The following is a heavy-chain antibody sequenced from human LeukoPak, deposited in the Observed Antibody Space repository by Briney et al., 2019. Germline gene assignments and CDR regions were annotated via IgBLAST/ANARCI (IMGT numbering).Heavy chain of an antibody. Sequence: SETLSLTCTVSGGSISSYYWSWIRQPPGKGLKWIGYVYYSGSTNYNPSLKSRVTISVDTSKNQFSLKLSSVTAADTAVYYCARVLKQLVRVSGYYYYMDVWGKGTTVTVSS. CDR3: ARVLKQLVRVSGYYYYMDV. CDR1: GGSISSYY. J-gene: IGHJ6*03. CDR2: VYYSGST. V-gene: IGHV4-59*01. D-gene: IGHD6-6*01.